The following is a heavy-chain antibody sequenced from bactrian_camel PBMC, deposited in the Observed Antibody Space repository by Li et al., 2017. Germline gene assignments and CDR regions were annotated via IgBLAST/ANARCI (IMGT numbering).Heavy chain of an antibody. J-gene: IGHJ4*01. V-gene: IGHV3S55*01. CDR1: EHTYSRYC. D-gene: IGHD6*01. Sequence: VQLVESGGGSVQAGGSLRPSCAASEHTYSRYCMAWFRQAPGKGREGVAAIDGDRRTYYADSVKGRFTISKSNAKNTYGLLLQMNGLKPEDTAVYYCAAERVVAGPFVLQEWPYSYWGQGTQVTVS. CDR3: AAERVVAGPFVLQEWPYSY. CDR2: IDGDRRT.